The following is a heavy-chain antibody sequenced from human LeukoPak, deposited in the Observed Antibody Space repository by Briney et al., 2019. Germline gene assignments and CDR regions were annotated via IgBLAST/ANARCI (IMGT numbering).Heavy chain of an antibody. Sequence: SETLSLTCAVYGESLNSYYWSWVRQPPGEGLEWIGEIYESGTTEYNPSLKSRVTISMVPSKQQFSLSLSSVTAADTAVYYCATGAWATRLGSWGLGTPVIVSS. J-gene: IGHJ4*02. D-gene: IGHD2-15*01. CDR2: IYESGTT. CDR1: GESLNSYY. CDR3: ATGAWATRLGS. V-gene: IGHV4-34*01.